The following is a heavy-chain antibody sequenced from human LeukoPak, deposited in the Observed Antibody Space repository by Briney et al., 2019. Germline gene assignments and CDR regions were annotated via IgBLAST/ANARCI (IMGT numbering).Heavy chain of an antibody. V-gene: IGHV4-34*01. J-gene: IGHJ5*02. CDR2: INHSGST. Sequence: PSETLSLTCAVYGGSFSGYYWSWIRQPPGKGLEWIGEINHSGSTNYNPSLKSRVTISVDTSKNQFSLKLSSVTAADTAVYYRARHRSRLRIVVVPAALSFDPWGQGTLVTVSS. D-gene: IGHD2-2*01. CDR3: ARHRSRLRIVVVPAALSFDP. CDR1: GGSFSGYY.